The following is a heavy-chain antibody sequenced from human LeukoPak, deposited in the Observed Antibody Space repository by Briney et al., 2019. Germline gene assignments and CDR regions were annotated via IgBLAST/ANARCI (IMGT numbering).Heavy chain of an antibody. V-gene: IGHV3-7*01. D-gene: IGHD4-23*01. CDR1: GFTFSTYW. CDR3: ARYHGGGWDV. J-gene: IGHJ6*02. Sequence: GRSLRLSCAASGFTFSTYWMSWVRQAPGKGLEWVANIKQDGSEKYYVDSVKGRFTTSRDNAKNSLYLQMNSLRAEDTAVYYCARYHGGGWDVWGQGTTVTVSS. CDR2: IKQDGSEK.